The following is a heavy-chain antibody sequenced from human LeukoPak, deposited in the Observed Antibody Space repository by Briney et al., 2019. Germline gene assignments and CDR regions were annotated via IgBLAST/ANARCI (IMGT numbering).Heavy chain of an antibody. CDR3: ARDQPPYYFAS. CDR1: GGSISSYY. CDR2: IYTSGST. V-gene: IGHV4-4*07. D-gene: IGHD1-14*01. J-gene: IGHJ4*02. Sequence: SSETLSLTCTGSGGSISSYYWSWIRQPAGKGLEWIGRIYTSGSTNYNPSLKSRVTISVDKSKNQFSLKLSSVTAADTAMYYCARDQPPYYFASWGQEPLVTVSS.